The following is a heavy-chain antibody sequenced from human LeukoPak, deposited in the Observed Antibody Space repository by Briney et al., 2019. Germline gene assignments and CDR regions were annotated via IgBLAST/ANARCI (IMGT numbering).Heavy chain of an antibody. Sequence: ASVKVSCKASGYTFTGYYMHWVRQAPGQGLEWMGWINPNSGGTNYAQKFQGRVTMTRDTSISTAYMELSRLRSDDTAVYYCARAGRIMITFGGVIAENWFDPWGQGTLVTVSS. CDR3: ARAGRIMITFGGVIAENWFDP. J-gene: IGHJ5*02. CDR1: GYTFTGYY. V-gene: IGHV1-2*02. CDR2: INPNSGGT. D-gene: IGHD3-16*02.